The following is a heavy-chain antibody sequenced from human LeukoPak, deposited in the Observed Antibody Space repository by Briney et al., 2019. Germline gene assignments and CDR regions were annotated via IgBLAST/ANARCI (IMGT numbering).Heavy chain of an antibody. D-gene: IGHD3-9*01. Sequence: PGGPLRLSCAASGFTFSSYEMNWVRQAPGKGLEWVSYISSSGSTIYYADSVKGRFTISRDNAKNSLYLQMNSLRAEDTAVYYCARELPYDILTGYYYYYGMDVWGQGTTVTVSS. CDR2: ISSSGSTI. J-gene: IGHJ6*02. V-gene: IGHV3-48*03. CDR1: GFTFSSYE. CDR3: ARELPYDILTGYYYYYGMDV.